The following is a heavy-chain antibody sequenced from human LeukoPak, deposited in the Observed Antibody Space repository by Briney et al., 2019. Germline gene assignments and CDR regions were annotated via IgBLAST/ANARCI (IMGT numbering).Heavy chain of an antibody. CDR1: GGSLSSYY. J-gene: IGHJ2*01. CDR2: IYYSGST. CDR3: ARPTAWNFGCFDL. V-gene: IGHV4-59*12. D-gene: IGHD1-7*01. Sequence: SETLSLTCTVYGGSLSSYYWSWIRQPPGEGLEWIGYIYYSGSTNYNPSLKSRVTISVDTSKNQFSLKLSSVTAADTAVYYRARPTAWNFGCFDLWGPGTLVTVSS.